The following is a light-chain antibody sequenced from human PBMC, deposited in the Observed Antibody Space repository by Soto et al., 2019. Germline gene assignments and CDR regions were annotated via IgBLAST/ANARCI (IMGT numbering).Light chain of an antibody. CDR1: QSISSY. Sequence: EIVLTQSPATLSLSPGERATLSCRASQSISSYLAWYQQKPGQAPRLLLYDASNRATGIPARFSGSGSGTDFTLTISSLESEYFAVYYCQQRSNFITFGQGTRLEIK. J-gene: IGKJ5*01. CDR3: QQRSNFIT. CDR2: DAS. V-gene: IGKV3-11*01.